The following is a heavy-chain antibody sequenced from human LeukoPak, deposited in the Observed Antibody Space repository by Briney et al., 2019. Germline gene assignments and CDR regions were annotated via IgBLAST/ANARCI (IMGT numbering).Heavy chain of an antibody. Sequence: GGSLRLSCAASGFTLSSYAMSWVRQAPGKGLDWASAISASGGSTSYADSVKGRFTISRDNSKNTLYLQMNSLRAVDTAVYYCASQISGYSGYSSHYWGQGTLVTVSS. CDR3: ASQISGYSGYSSHY. J-gene: IGHJ4*02. V-gene: IGHV3-23*01. CDR2: ISASGGST. CDR1: GFTLSSYA. D-gene: IGHD5-12*01.